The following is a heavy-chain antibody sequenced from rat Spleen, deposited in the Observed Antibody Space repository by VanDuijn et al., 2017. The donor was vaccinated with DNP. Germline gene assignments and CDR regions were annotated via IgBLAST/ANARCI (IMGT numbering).Heavy chain of an antibody. J-gene: IGHJ2*01. CDR1: GLSLTTNS. V-gene: IGHV2-1*01. D-gene: IGHD1-4*01. CDR3: TRTGVPFDN. Sequence: QVQLKESGPGLVQSSQTLSLTCTVSGLSLTTNSIHWVRQPPGKGLEWVGAIWGTGSTDYNSALKSRLTISRDTSKSQVFLEMDSLQTEDTAKYFCTRTGVPFDNWGQGIMVTVSS. CDR2: IWGTGST.